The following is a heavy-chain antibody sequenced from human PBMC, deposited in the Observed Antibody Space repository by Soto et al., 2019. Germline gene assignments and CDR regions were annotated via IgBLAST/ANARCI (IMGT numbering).Heavy chain of an antibody. CDR1: GYPLTELS. Sequence: ASVQVSCTVSGYPLTELSMHWVRQAPGKGLEWMGGFDPEDGETIYAQKFQGRVTMTEDTSTDTAYMELSSLRSEDTAGYYCATGPTRQGRRCYPNLDEWGQGTLVTV. CDR2: FDPEDGET. V-gene: IGHV1-24*01. J-gene: IGHJ4*02. D-gene: IGHD2-15*01. CDR3: ATGPTRQGRRCYPNLDE.